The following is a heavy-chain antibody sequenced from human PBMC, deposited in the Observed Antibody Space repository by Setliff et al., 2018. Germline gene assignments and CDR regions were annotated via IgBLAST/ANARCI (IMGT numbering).Heavy chain of an antibody. D-gene: IGHD3-3*01. CDR3: ARDGVPPLNYNFWSGNFEF. V-gene: IGHV3-48*01. CDR2: VNSANTI. CDR1: GFTFTSYS. Sequence: GGSLRLSCAASGFTFTSYSLNWVRQAPGKGLEWISFVNSANTICYADSVRGRFTISRDNARNSLYLEMNSLRVEDTAVYYCARDGVPPLNYNFWSGNFEFWGQGTLVTSPQ. J-gene: IGHJ4*02.